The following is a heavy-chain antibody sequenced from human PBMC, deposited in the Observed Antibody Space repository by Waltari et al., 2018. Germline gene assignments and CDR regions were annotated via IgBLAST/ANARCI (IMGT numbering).Heavy chain of an antibody. CDR1: GYTFTGYY. V-gene: IGHV1-2*02. Sequence: QVQLVPSGAEVKKPGASVKVSCKASGYTFTGYYMHWVRQAPGQGLEWSGWINPNSGGTNYAQKFQGRVAMTRDTSISTAYMDLGSLRSDDTAVYYCATTRRDGAFDIWGQGTMVTVSS. CDR3: ATTRRDGAFDI. J-gene: IGHJ3*02. CDR2: INPNSGGT.